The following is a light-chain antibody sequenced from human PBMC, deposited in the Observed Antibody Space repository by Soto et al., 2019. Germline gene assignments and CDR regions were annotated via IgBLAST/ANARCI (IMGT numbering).Light chain of an antibody. J-gene: IGKJ3*01. CDR2: AAS. CDR1: QSISSY. V-gene: IGKV1-39*01. CDR3: QQSYSTPRA. Sequence: DIQMTQSPSSLSASVGDRVTITCRASQSISSYLNGYQQKPGKAPKLLIYAASSLQSGVPSRFSGSGSGTDFTLTISSLQPEDFATYFCQQSYSTPRAFGPGTKVDSK.